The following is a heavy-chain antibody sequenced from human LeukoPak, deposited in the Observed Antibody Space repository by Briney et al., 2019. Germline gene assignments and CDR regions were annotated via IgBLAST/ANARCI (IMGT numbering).Heavy chain of an antibody. V-gene: IGHV1-69*06. D-gene: IGHD3-16*02. J-gene: IGHJ5*02. CDR2: IIPIFGTA. CDR1: GGTFSSYA. CDR3: TRGGDDYVWGSYRYTGWFDP. Sequence: SVKVSCKASGGTFSSYAISWVRQAPGQGLEWMGGIIPIFGTAKYAQKFQGGVTITADKSTSTAYMELSSLRSEDTAVYYCTRGGDDYVWGSYRYTGWFDPWGQGTLVTVSS.